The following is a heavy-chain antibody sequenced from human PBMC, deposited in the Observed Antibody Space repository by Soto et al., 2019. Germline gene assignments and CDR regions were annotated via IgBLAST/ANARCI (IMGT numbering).Heavy chain of an antibody. CDR1: GFTFSIFV. CDR3: AKDAMAGNGKYDWFDP. V-gene: IGHV3-23*01. J-gene: IGHJ5*02. D-gene: IGHD6-19*01. CDR2: IGKTET. Sequence: EVHLLESGGGLVQPGGSLRLSCATSGFTFSIFVMSWVRQAPGKGLEWVSTIGKTETYYADSVKGRFSISRDDSKNALFLQMNSLRVDDTAIYYCAKDAMAGNGKYDWFDPWGQGTLVTVSS.